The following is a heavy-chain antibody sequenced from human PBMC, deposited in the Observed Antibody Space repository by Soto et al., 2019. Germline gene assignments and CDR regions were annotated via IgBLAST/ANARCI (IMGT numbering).Heavy chain of an antibody. CDR3: ARDFVVVPAVYRAGYSSSWYGRNYYYGMDV. D-gene: IGHD6-13*01. Sequence: EVQLVESGGGLVQPGGSLRLSCAASGFTFSSYEMNWVRQAPGKGLEWVSYISSSGSTIYYADSVKGRFTISRDNAKNSLYLQMNSLRAEDTAVYYCARDFVVVPAVYRAGYSSSWYGRNYYYGMDVWGQGTTVTVSS. CDR2: ISSSGSTI. J-gene: IGHJ6*02. V-gene: IGHV3-48*03. CDR1: GFTFSSYE.